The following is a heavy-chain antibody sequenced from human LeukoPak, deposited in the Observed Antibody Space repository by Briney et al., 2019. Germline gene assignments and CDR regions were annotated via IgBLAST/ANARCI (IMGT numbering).Heavy chain of an antibody. D-gene: IGHD2-15*01. J-gene: IGHJ4*02. CDR1: GASINPYY. CDR2: VYASGPT. CDR3: ARDPGYTYRQTHYFDF. V-gene: IGHV4-4*07. Sequence: SETLSLTCTVSGASINPYYWSWIRQSAGGGLEWIGRVYASGPTNYNPSLSLNGPVTMSGDMSKIHFSLKFISVTPPDPPVFSCARDPGYTYRQTHYFDFWGQGIQVTVSS.